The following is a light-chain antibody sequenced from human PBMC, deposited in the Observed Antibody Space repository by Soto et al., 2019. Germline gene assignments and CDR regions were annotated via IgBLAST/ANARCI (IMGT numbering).Light chain of an antibody. J-gene: IGKJ1*01. CDR1: QSVSSNF. V-gene: IGKV3-20*01. Sequence: EIVLTQSPGTLSLSPGERATLSCRASQSVSSNFLAWYQQKPGQAPRLLISGASSRATGIPDRFSGSGSGTDFTLTISRLEPEDFEVYYCQHYSTSPRTFGQGTKVEIK. CDR2: GAS. CDR3: QHYSTSPRT.